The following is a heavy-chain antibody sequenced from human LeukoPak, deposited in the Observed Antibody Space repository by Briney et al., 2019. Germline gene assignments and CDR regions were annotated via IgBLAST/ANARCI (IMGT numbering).Heavy chain of an antibody. Sequence: SVRVSCKASEGTFSSYAISWVRQAPGQGLEWMGGIIPIFGTANYAQKFQGRVTITADKSTSTACMELSSLRSEDTAVYYCARSYYYGSGSYGYYGMDVWGKGTTVTVSS. J-gene: IGHJ6*04. CDR2: IIPIFGTA. V-gene: IGHV1-69*06. CDR1: EGTFSSYA. D-gene: IGHD3-10*01. CDR3: ARSYYYGSGSYGYYGMDV.